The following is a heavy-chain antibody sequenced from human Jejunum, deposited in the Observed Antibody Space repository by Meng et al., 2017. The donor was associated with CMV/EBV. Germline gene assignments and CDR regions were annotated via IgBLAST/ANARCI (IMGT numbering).Heavy chain of an antibody. D-gene: IGHD6-6*01. CDR1: GFTFSTYG. J-gene: IGHJ4*02. V-gene: IGHV3-23*01. CDR2: INGDGGST. CDR3: ARGSDFDF. Sequence: SCVASGFTFSTYGMTWVRQAPGKGVEWVALINGDGGSTYYVDSVKGRFTISRDNSKNTLYLQMSSLRDEDTAVYYCARGSDFDFWGQGTLVTVSS.